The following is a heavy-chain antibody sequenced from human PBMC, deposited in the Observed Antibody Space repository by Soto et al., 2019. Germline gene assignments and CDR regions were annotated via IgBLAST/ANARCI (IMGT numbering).Heavy chain of an antibody. J-gene: IGHJ4*02. CDR1: GFTFNTYA. CDR3: AKEIAVGDFDFWSASPFDF. CDR2: ISAGGSSK. V-gene: IGHV3-23*01. D-gene: IGHD3-3*01. Sequence: GGSLRLSCTASGFTFNTYAMSWVRQAPGKGLEWVSTISAGGSSKYHADSVRGRFTISRDNSKNALYLQMNSLRADDTAIYYCAKEIAVGDFDFWSASPFDFWGQGTLVTVSS.